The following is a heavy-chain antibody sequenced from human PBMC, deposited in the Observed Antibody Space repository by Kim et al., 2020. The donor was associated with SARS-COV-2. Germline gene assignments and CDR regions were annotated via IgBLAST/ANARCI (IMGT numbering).Heavy chain of an antibody. J-gene: IGHJ6*03. CDR3: ARVWKGYSAYGDFYYYYM. D-gene: IGHD5-12*01. V-gene: IGHV4-59*01. CDR2: IYYRGST. Sequence: SETLSLTCTVSGGSISSYYWSWIRQPPGKGLEWIGYIYYRGSTNYNPSLKSRVTISVDTSKNQLSLKLSSLTAADTAVYFCARVWKGYSAYGDFYYYYM. CDR1: GGSISSYY.